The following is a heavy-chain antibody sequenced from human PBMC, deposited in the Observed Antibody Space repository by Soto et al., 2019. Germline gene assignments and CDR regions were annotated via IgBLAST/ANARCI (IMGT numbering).Heavy chain of an antibody. D-gene: IGHD2-21*01. V-gene: IGHV3-7*01. CDR1: GFTFTSYW. CDR2: IKQDESEK. J-gene: IGHJ4*02. CDR3: ARDWGTYCGGDCPKLDY. Sequence: EVQLVESGGALVQRGGSLRLSCAASGFTFTSYWMAWVRQTPGKGLEWVANIKQDESEKNYVDSVRGRFSISRDNAKNSLYLQMNSLRAEDTAVYYCARDWGTYCGGDCPKLDYWGQGTLVTVSS.